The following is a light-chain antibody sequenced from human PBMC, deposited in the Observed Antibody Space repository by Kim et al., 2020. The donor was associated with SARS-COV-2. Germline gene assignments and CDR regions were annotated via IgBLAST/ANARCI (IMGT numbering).Light chain of an antibody. J-gene: IGKJ2*01. CDR2: KAS. V-gene: IGKV1-5*03. CDR3: QHYNDYLYT. CDR1: RNISSW. Sequence: SASVVERVTITCRASRNISSWLAWYQQKPGKAPNLLIYKASSIESGVPSRFSGSGSGTEFTLTISSLQPDDFATYYCQHYNDYLYTFGQGTKLEI.